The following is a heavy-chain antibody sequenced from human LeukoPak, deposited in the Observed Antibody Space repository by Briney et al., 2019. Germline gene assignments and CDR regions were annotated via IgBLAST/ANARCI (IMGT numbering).Heavy chain of an antibody. V-gene: IGHV3-48*04. CDR1: GFSLSTYS. Sequence: GGSLRLSCAVSGFSLSTYSMNWVRQAPGKGLEWISHITIDLSIIDYADSVKGRFTISRDNAKNSLYLQMNSLRAEDMALYYCAKGGGSTLIAVAGRSSDYWGQGTLVTVSS. D-gene: IGHD6-19*01. CDR3: AKGGGSTLIAVAGRSSDY. J-gene: IGHJ4*02. CDR2: ITIDLSII.